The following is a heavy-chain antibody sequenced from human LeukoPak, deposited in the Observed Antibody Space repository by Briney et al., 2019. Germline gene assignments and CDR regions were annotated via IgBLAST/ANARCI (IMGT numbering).Heavy chain of an antibody. J-gene: IGHJ5*02. CDR1: SESFSGYF. D-gene: IGHD6-19*01. CDR2: INYSGST. Sequence: SETLPLTCAIYSESFSGYFWSWIRQPPGKGLEWIGEINYSGSTNYNPSLKSRVTISVDTSKNQFSLKLSSVTAADTAVYYCARGAYSSFDPWGRGTLVTVSS. CDR3: ARGAYSSFDP. V-gene: IGHV4-34*01.